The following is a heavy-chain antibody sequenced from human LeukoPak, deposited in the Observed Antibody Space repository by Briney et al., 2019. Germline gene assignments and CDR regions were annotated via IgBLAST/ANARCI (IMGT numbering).Heavy chain of an antibody. D-gene: IGHD2-2*01. CDR1: GGSISSSSYY. V-gene: IGHV4-39*07. J-gene: IGHJ4*02. Sequence: SETLSLTCTVSGGSISSSSYYWGWIRQPPGKGLEWIGSIYYSGSTYYNPSLKSRVTISVDTSKNQFSLKLCSVTAADTAVYYCARVKVREYQLLFGYWGQGTLVTVSS. CDR2: IYYSGST. CDR3: ARVKVREYQLLFGY.